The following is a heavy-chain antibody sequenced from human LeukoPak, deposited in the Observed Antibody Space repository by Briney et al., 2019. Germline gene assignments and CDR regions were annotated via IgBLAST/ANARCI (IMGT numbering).Heavy chain of an antibody. CDR3: ARLQQPGIAVAGPPDY. V-gene: IGHV5-51*01. Sequence: GESLKISCKGSGYSFTSYWIGWVRQMPGKGLEWMGIIYPGDSDTRYSPSFQGQVTISAEKSISTAYLQWSSLKASDTAMYYCARLQQPGIAVAGPPDYWGQGTLVTVSS. CDR2: IYPGDSDT. J-gene: IGHJ4*02. CDR1: GYSFTSYW. D-gene: IGHD6-19*01.